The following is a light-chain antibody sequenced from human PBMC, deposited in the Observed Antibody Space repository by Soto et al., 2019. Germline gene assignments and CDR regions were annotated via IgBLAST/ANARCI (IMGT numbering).Light chain of an antibody. CDR1: QSVSSN. J-gene: IGKJ2*01. CDR2: GAS. Sequence: EIVMTQSPATLSVSPGERATLSCRASQSVSSNLAWYQQKPGQAPRLLIYGASTRATGIPARFRGSGSGTEFNLTISSLQSEDFAGDYCQQSNNWPTTFGQGTKLEIK. CDR3: QQSNNWPTT. V-gene: IGKV3-15*01.